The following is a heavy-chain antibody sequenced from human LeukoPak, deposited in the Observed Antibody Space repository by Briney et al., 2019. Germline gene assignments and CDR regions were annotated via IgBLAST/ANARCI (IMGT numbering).Heavy chain of an antibody. V-gene: IGHV3-23*01. CDR1: GFTFSGYC. Sequence: GGSLRLSCAASGFTFSGYCMSSVRQAPGKGLEWVSGVNFSGGTKYYADFVKGRLTISRDNSKNTLYLQMNSLRVDDTAVYYCAKSSGTFDGFDLWGQGTMVTV. CDR2: VNFSGGTK. D-gene: IGHD1-26*01. CDR3: AKSSGTFDGFDL. J-gene: IGHJ3*01.